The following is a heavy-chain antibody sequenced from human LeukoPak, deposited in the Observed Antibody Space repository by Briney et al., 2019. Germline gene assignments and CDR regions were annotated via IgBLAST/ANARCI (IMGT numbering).Heavy chain of an antibody. CDR2: LYYSGST. CDR1: GGSISSYY. J-gene: IGHJ4*02. Sequence: SETLSLTCTVSGGSISSYYWSWIRQPPGKGLEWIGYLYYSGSTNYNPSLKSRVTISVDTSKNQFSLKLSSVTAADTAVYYCATSLIYYDSSGYFDYWGQGTLVTVSS. CDR3: ATSLIYYDSSGYFDY. V-gene: IGHV4-59*01. D-gene: IGHD3-22*01.